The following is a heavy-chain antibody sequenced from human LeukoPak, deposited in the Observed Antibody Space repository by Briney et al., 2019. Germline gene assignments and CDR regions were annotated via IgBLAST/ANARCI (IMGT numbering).Heavy chain of an antibody. V-gene: IGHV4-34*01. CDR2: INHSGST. Sequence: PSETLSLTCAVYGGSFSGYYRSWIRQPPGKGLEWIGEINHSGSTNYNPSLKSRVTISVDTSKNQFSLKLSSVTAADTAVYYCARGAWGSYFDYWGQGTLVTVSS. CDR3: ARGAWGSYFDY. J-gene: IGHJ4*02. CDR1: GGSFSGYY. D-gene: IGHD3-16*01.